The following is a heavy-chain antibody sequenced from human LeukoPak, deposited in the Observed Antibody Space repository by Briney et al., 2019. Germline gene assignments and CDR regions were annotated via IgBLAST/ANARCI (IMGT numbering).Heavy chain of an antibody. V-gene: IGHV3-48*01. D-gene: IGHD2-2*01. CDR2: IGLSSGNT. J-gene: IGHJ4*02. CDR1: GFTFSSYS. CDR3: ARDTKYAFDN. Sequence: GGSLRLSCAASGFTFSSYSMNWVRQAPGKGLEWISYIGLSSGNTKYADSVKGRFTISGDKAKNSVYLQMNSLRVEDTAVYYCARDTKYAFDNWGQGTLVTVSS.